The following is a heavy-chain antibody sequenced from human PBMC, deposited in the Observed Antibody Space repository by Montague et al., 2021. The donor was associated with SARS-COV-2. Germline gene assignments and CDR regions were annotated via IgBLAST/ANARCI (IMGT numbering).Heavy chain of an antibody. CDR2: FYYTGNT. V-gene: IGHV4-4*02. CDR1: DGSISSPNW. Sequence: SETLSLTCAVSDGSISSPNWWNWVRQPPGKGLEWIGEFYYTGNTNYNPSLNSRVTIFINKSKNHFSLQLSSVTAADTAVYYCARGGTYHYGMDVWGQGTTVAVSS. J-gene: IGHJ6*02. D-gene: IGHD3-16*01. CDR3: ARGGTYHYGMDV.